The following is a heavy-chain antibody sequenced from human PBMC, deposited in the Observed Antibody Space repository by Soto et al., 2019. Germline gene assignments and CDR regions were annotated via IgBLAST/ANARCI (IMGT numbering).Heavy chain of an antibody. J-gene: IGHJ2*01. CDR2: ISYDGSNK. CDR3: ARVCQNSGWYFDL. CDR1: GFTFSSYA. Sequence: QVQLVESGGGVVQPGRSLRLSCAASGFTFSSYAMHWVRQAPGKGLEWVAVISYDGSNKYYADSVKGRFTISRDNSKNTLYLQMNSLRAEDTAVYYCARVCQNSGWYFDLWGRGTLVTVSS. V-gene: IGHV3-30-3*01.